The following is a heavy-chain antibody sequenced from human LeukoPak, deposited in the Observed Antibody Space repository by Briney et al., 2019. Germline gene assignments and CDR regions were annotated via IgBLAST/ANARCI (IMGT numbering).Heavy chain of an antibody. J-gene: IGHJ4*02. CDR2: ISSSSSYI. V-gene: IGHV3-21*01. CDR1: GFTFSSYS. CDR3: AREPSGSYGGYFDY. D-gene: IGHD1-26*01. Sequence: GGSLRLSCTASGFTFSSYSMNWVRQAPGEGLEWVSSISSSSSYIYYADSVKGRFTISRDNSKNTLYLQMNSLRAEDTAVYYCAREPSGSYGGYFDYWGQGTLVTVSS.